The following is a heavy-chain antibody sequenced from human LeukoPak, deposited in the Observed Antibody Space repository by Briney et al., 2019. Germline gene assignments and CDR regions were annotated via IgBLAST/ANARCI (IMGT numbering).Heavy chain of an antibody. Sequence: GGSLRLSCAASGFTFSSYAMSWVRQAPGKGLEWVSAISGSGGSTYYADSVKGRFTISRDNSKNTLYLQMNSLRAEDTAVYYCAKDSHSHCSSTSCYTTPFDYYYYYMDVWGKGTTVTVSS. D-gene: IGHD2-2*02. CDR1: GFTFSSYA. V-gene: IGHV3-23*01. J-gene: IGHJ6*03. CDR2: ISGSGGST. CDR3: AKDSHSHCSSTSCYTTPFDYYYYYMDV.